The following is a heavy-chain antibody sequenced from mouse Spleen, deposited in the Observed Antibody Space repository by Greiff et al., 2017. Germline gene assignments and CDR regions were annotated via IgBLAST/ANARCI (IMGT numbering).Heavy chain of an antibody. V-gene: IGHV1-15*01. CDR1: GYTFTDYE. CDR3: TRPGSSGVYAMDY. Sequence: VQLQESGAELVRPGASVTLSCKASGYTFTDYEMHWVKQTPVHGLEWIGAIDPETGGTAYNQKFKGKAILTADKSSSTAYMELRSLTSEDSAVYYCTRPGSSGVYAMDYWGQGTSVTVSS. D-gene: IGHD3-1*01. CDR2: IDPETGGT. J-gene: IGHJ4*01.